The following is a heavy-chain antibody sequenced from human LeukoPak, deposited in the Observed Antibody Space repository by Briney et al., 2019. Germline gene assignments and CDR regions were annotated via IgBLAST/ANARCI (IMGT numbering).Heavy chain of an antibody. CDR1: GFTFSDYY. D-gene: IGHD6-19*01. CDR2: ISSSSSYT. CDR3: AKDARRTSGWYFFDY. Sequence: GGSLRLSCAASGFTFSDYYMSWIRQAPGKGLEWVSYISSSSSYTNYADSVKGRFTISRDNAKNSLYLQMSSLRAEDTAVYYCAKDARRTSGWYFFDYWGRGTLVTVSS. J-gene: IGHJ4*02. V-gene: IGHV3-11*05.